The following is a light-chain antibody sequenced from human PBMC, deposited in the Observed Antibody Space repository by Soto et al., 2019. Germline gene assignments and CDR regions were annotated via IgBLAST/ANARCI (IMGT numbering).Light chain of an antibody. CDR3: GAWDDSLNGGV. V-gene: IGLV1-44*01. CDR1: SSNIGSNT. Sequence: QSVLTQPPSASGTPGQRVTISCSGSSSNIGSNTVNWYQQLPGTAPKFLMYSDNQRPSGVPDRISGSKSGTSASLAISGLQSEDEADYYCGAWDDSLNGGVLGGGTKLTVL. CDR2: SDN. J-gene: IGLJ3*02.